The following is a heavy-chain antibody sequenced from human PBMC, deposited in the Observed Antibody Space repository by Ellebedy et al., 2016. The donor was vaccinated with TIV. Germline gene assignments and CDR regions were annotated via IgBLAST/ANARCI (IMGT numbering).Heavy chain of an antibody. Sequence: GESLKISCAASGFTFDDHTMHWVRQGPGKGLEWVSLIRWDGDITYYADSVRGRLTISSDNSRNTLYLQMNSLRPEDTAVYYCAFPRAGYNSGWTYWGQGTLVTVSS. J-gene: IGHJ4*02. D-gene: IGHD6-19*01. V-gene: IGHV3-43*01. CDR2: IRWDGDIT. CDR3: AFPRAGYNSGWTY. CDR1: GFTFDDHT.